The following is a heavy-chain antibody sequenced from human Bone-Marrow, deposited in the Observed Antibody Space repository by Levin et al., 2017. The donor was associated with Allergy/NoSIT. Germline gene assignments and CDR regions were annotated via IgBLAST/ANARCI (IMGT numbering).Heavy chain of an antibody. CDR3: AKKRPGSYQELPDY. Sequence: GGSLRLSCAASGFTLTNYAMSWVRQAPGKGLEWVSDISASGDSTHYADSVKGRFTMSRDTSRNTLSLQMISLRAEDTAVYYCAKKRPGSYQELPDYWGQGTLVTVSS. V-gene: IGHV3-23*01. CDR1: GFTLTNYA. D-gene: IGHD2-15*01. J-gene: IGHJ4*02. CDR2: ISASGDST.